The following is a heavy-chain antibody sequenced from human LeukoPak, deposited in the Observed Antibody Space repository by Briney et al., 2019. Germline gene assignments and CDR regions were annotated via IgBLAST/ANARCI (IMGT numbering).Heavy chain of an antibody. V-gene: IGHV4-59*01. CDR3: ARVASYYGMDV. J-gene: IGHJ6*02. CDR2: IYYSGST. Sequence: SETLSLTCTVSGGSISSYYWSWIRQPPGKELEWIGYIYYSGSTNYNPSLKSRVTISVDTSKNQFSLKLSSVTAADTAVYYCARVASYYGMDVWGQGTTVTVSS. CDR1: GGSISSYY.